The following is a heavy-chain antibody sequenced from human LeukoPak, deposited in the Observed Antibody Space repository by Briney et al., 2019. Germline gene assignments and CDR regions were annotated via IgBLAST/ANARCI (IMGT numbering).Heavy chain of an antibody. V-gene: IGHV4-59*01. Sequence: ETLSHTCTVSGGSISSYYWSWIRQPPGKGLEWIGYIYYSGSTNYNPSLKSRVTISVDTSKNQFSLKLSSVTAADTAVYYCARDPSSSAFDYWGQGTLVTVSS. CDR1: GGSISSYY. J-gene: IGHJ4*02. CDR3: ARDPSSSAFDY. CDR2: IYYSGST. D-gene: IGHD6-6*01.